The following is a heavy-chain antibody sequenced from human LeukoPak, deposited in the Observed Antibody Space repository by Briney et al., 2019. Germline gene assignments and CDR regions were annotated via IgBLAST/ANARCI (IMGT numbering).Heavy chain of an antibody. V-gene: IGHV1-24*01. CDR1: GYTLTELS. CDR2: FDPEDGET. D-gene: IGHD5-12*01. CDR3: ATERGYVGAVDY. J-gene: IGHJ4*02. Sequence: ASVKVSCKVSGYTLTELSMHWVRHAPGKGLEWMGGFDPEDGETIYAQKFQGRVTMTEDTSTDTAYMELSSLRSEDTAVYYCATERGYVGAVDYWGQGTLVTVSS.